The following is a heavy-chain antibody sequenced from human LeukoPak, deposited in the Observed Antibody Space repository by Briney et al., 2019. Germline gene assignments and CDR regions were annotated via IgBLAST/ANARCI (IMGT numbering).Heavy chain of an antibody. CDR3: AKDLRWQSRTQSPDY. D-gene: IGHD4-23*01. Sequence: GGSLRLSCAASGFTFSSYGMHWVRQAPGKGLEWVAVIRYDGSNKYYADSVRGRFTISRDNSKNTLYLQMNSLRAEDTAVYYCAKDLRWQSRTQSPDYWGQGTLVTVSS. CDR2: IRYDGSNK. J-gene: IGHJ4*02. CDR1: GFTFSSYG. V-gene: IGHV3-30*02.